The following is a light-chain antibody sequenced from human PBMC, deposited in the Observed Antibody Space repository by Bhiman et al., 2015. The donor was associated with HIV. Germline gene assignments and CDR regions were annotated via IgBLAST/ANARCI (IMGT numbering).Light chain of an antibody. V-gene: IGLV2-14*03. J-gene: IGLJ2*01. CDR3: AAWDDSLSVPV. CDR2: DVS. Sequence: QSALTQPASVSGSPGQSITISCTGTSSDVGGYKYVSWFQQHPGKAPKLMIYDVSNRPSGVSNRFSGSKSGTSASLAISGLRSEDEADYHCAAWDDSLSVPVFGEGTKLTVL. CDR1: SSDVGGYKY.